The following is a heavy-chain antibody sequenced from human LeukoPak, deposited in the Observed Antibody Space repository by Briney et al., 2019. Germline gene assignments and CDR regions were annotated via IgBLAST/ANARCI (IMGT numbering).Heavy chain of an antibody. CDR1: GYTFTSYD. D-gene: IGHD3-3*01. CDR2: MNPNSGNT. V-gene: IGHV1-8*01. J-gene: IGHJ6*02. CDR3: ARAMYYDFWSGYYNFYGMDV. Sequence: GASVKVSCTASGYTFTSYDINWVRQATGQGLEWMGWMNPNSGNTGYAQKFQGRVTMTRNTSISTAYMELSSLRSEDTAVYYCARAMYYDFWSGYYNFYGMDVWGQGTTVTVSS.